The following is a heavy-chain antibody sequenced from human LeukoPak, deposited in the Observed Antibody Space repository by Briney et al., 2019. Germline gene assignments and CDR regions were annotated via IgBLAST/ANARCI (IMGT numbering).Heavy chain of an antibody. J-gene: IGHJ4*02. CDR1: GYTFTSYG. CDR3: ARDPHGSGSYYIPDLRFED. V-gene: IGHV1-18*01. Sequence: ASVKVSCKASGYTFTSYGISWVRQAPGQGLEWMGWISAYNGNTNYAQKLQGRVTMTTDTSTSTAYMELRSLRSDDTAVYYCARDPHGSGSYYIPDLRFEDWGQGTLVTVSS. CDR2: ISAYNGNT. D-gene: IGHD3-10*01.